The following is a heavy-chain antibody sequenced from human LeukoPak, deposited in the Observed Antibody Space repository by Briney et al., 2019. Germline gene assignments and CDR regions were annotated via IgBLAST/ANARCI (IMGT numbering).Heavy chain of an antibody. CDR2: IYYSGST. D-gene: IGHD6-19*01. Sequence: SRTLSLTCTVSGGSISSGDYYWSWIRQPPGKGLEWIGYIYYSGSTYYNPSLKSRVTISVDTSKNQFSLKLSSVTAADTAVYYCARAYKKQWLVSNWGQGTLVTVSS. V-gene: IGHV4-30-4*08. CDR3: ARAYKKQWLVSN. CDR1: GGSISSGDYY. J-gene: IGHJ4*02.